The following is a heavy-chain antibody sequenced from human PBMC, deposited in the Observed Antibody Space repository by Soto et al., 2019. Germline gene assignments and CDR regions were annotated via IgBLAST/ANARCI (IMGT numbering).Heavy chain of an antibody. V-gene: IGHV1-69*13. D-gene: IGHD2-2*01. CDR2: IIPIFGTA. CDR3: ARASYQLLTYYYGMDV. J-gene: IGHJ6*02. Sequence: SVKVSCKASGGTFSSYAISSVRQAPGQGLEWMGGIIPIFGTANYAQKFQGRVTITADESTSTAYMELSSLRSEDTAVYYCARASYQLLTYYYGMDVWGQGTTVTVSS. CDR1: GGTFSSYA.